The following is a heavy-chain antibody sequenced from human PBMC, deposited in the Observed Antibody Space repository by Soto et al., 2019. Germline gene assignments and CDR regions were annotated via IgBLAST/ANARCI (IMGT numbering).Heavy chain of an antibody. CDR1: GGSITSGAYS. V-gene: IGHV4-30-2*01. CDR3: ARGMWNSEEMIYGVYFDP. Sequence: ASETLSLTCAVSGGSITSGAYSWSWIRQPPGKVLEWLGYISQRGATYYNPSLERRVTISKDTSKNAFFLNLSSVTADDTAVYYCARGMWNSEEMIYGVYFDPWGPGTLVTVSS. CDR2: ISQRGAT. J-gene: IGHJ5*02. D-gene: IGHD4-17*01.